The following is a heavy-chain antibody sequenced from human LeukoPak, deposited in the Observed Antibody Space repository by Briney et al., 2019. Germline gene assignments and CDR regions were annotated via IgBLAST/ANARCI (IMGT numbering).Heavy chain of an antibody. D-gene: IGHD3-10*02. CDR3: ARGPPMSY. J-gene: IGHJ4*02. Sequence: SETLSLTCAVYVGSFSGYYWSWIRQPPGKGLEWIGEINHSGSTNYNPSLKSRVTISVDTSKSQFSLKLSSVTAADTAVYYCARGPPMSYWGQGTLVTVSS. CDR2: INHSGST. CDR1: VGSFSGYY. V-gene: IGHV4-34*01.